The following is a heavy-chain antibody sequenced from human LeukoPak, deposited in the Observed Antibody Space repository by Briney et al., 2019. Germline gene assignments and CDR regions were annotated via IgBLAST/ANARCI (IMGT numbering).Heavy chain of an antibody. D-gene: IGHD6-13*01. V-gene: IGHV3-48*03. CDR1: GFTFSNYE. Sequence: GGSLRLSCAASGFTFSNYEMNWVRQAPGKGLEWVSYISSIDSTTYYADSVKGRFTISRDNAKNSLYLQMNSLRVEDTAVYHCARGLASSNWPHWFDPWGQGALVTVSS. J-gene: IGHJ5*02. CDR3: ARGLASSNWPHWFDP. CDR2: ISSIDSTT.